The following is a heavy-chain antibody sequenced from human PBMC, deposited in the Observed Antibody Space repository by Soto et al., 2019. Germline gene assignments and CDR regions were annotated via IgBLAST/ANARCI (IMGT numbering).Heavy chain of an antibody. Sequence: EVQLLESGGGLVQPGGSLRLSCVASGFTFSTYAMSWVRQAPGKGLEWVSGISGSDDTTYYADSVKGRFTVSRDSSKNTLYLQMNSRRAEDTAVYYCAKGVGARRYYFDCWGQGTLVTVSS. J-gene: IGHJ4*02. D-gene: IGHD1-26*01. V-gene: IGHV3-23*01. CDR3: AKGVGARRYYFDC. CDR1: GFTFSTYA. CDR2: ISGSDDTT.